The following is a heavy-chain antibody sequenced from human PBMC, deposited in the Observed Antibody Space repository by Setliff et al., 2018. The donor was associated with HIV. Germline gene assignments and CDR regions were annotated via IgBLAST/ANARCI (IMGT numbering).Heavy chain of an antibody. J-gene: IGHJ6*03. D-gene: IGHD4-4*01. CDR2: IYYSGNT. CDR3: ARTHYSFNLLEYYYYYYMDV. CDR1: GVSTSSTSYY. Sequence: SETLSLTCTVSGVSTSSTSYYWGWIRQPPGKGLEWIGYIYYSGNTYYNPSLKSRVTISVDTSKNHFSLRLSSVTAADTAVYYCARTHYSFNLLEYYYYYYMDVWGKGTTVTVSS. V-gene: IGHV4-39*02.